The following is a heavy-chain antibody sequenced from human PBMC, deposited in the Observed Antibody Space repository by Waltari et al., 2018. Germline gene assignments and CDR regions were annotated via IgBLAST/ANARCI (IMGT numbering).Heavy chain of an antibody. J-gene: IGHJ4*02. V-gene: IGHV4-39*07. Sequence: QLQLQESGPGLVKPSETLSLTCTVSGGSLSSSSYYWGWIRQPPGKGLEWIGSIYYSGSTYYNPSLKSRVTISVDTSKNQFSLKLSSVTAADTAVYYCARVPREYSSSSVYFDYWGQGTLVTVSS. CDR2: IYYSGST. CDR1: GGSLSSSSYY. D-gene: IGHD6-6*01. CDR3: ARVPREYSSSSVYFDY.